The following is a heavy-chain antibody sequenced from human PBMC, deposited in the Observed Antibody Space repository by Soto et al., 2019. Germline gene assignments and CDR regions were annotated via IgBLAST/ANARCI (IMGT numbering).Heavy chain of an antibody. CDR2: IYYSGST. CDR3: ARSQDDYRIDY. J-gene: IGHJ4*02. CDR1: GGSISSGDYY. Sequence: SETLSLTCTVSGGSISSGDYYWSWIRQPPGKGLEWIGYIYYSGSTYYNPSLKSRVTISVGTSKNQFSLKLSSVTAADTAVYYCARSQDDYRIDYWGQGTLVTVSS. D-gene: IGHD4-17*01. V-gene: IGHV4-30-4*01.